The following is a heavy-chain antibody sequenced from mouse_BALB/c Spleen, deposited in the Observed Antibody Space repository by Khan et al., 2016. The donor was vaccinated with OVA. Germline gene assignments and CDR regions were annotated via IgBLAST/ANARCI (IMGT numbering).Heavy chain of an antibody. V-gene: IGHV3-2*02. CDR2: ISYNGNT. Sequence: EVQLQESGPGLVKPSQSLSLTCTVTGYSIASDYAWNWIRQFPGNKLEWMGFISYNGNTNYNPSLKSRISITRDTSKNQFFLQLNSVTSEDTATYYCARVYGGDFDYWGQGTTLTVSS. J-gene: IGHJ2*01. CDR1: GYSIASDYA. CDR3: ARVYGGDFDY. D-gene: IGHD1-1*01.